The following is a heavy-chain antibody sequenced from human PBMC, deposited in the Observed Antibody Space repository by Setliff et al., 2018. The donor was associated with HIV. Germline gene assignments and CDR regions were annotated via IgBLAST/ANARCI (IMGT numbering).Heavy chain of an antibody. J-gene: IGHJ4*02. D-gene: IGHD6-19*01. V-gene: IGHV4-39*01. CDR1: GGSISNSRYY. CDR2: IYYSGST. CDR3: AAFDSGRDV. Sequence: PSETLSLTCTVSGGSISNSRYYWSWIRQPPGKGLEWIGSIYYSGSTYYNPSLKSRVTISVDTSKNQFFLKLSSVTAADAAVYYCAAFDSGRDVWGQGTLVTVSS.